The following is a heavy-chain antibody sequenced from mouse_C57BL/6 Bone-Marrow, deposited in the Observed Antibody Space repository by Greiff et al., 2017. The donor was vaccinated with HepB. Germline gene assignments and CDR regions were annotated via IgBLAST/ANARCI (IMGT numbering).Heavy chain of an antibody. CDR1: GYTFTSYG. CDR3: ARNYGSNYFDY. V-gene: IGHV1-81*01. D-gene: IGHD1-1*01. J-gene: IGHJ2*01. Sequence: VQVVESGAELARPGASVKLSCKASGYTFTSYGISWVKQRTGQGLEWIGEIYPRSGNTYYNEKFKGKATLTADKSSSTAYMELRSLTSEDSAVYFCARNYGSNYFDYWGQGTTLTVSS. CDR2: IYPRSGNT.